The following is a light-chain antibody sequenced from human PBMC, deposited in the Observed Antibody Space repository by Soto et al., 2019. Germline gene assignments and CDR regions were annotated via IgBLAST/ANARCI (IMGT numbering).Light chain of an antibody. J-gene: IGKJ2*01. V-gene: IGKV3-11*01. Sequence: EIVLTQSPATLSLSPGERASLSCRASQSIGTSLAWYQQTHGQAPRLLIWDASNRATGIPARFSGSGSGTDFTLTISSLEPEDFAVYYCLQRSKRPRTFGQGTKLEI. CDR3: LQRSKRPRT. CDR1: QSIGTS. CDR2: DAS.